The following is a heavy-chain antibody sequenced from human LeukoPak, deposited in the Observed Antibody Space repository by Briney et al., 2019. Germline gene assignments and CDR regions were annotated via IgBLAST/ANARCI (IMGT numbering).Heavy chain of an antibody. CDR1: GYSISSGYY. D-gene: IGHD2-8*01. J-gene: IGHJ4*02. CDR2: INHSGST. Sequence: PSETLSLTCTVSGYSISSGYYWGWIRQPPGKGLEWIGEINHSGSTNYNPSLKSRVTISVDTSKNQFYLKLSSVTAADTAVYYCARGGRYCTNGVCYGYDYWGQGTLVTVSS. CDR3: ARGGRYCTNGVCYGYDY. V-gene: IGHV4-38-2*02.